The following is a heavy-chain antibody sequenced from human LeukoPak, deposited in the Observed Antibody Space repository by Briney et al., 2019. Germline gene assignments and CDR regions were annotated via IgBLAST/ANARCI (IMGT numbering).Heavy chain of an antibody. CDR2: ISYDGSNK. V-gene: IGHV3-30-3*01. D-gene: IGHD2-2*01. Sequence: GGSLRLSCAASGFTFSSYAMHWVRQAPGKGLEWVAVISYDGSNKYYADSVKGRFTISRDNSKNTLYLQMNSLRAEDTAVYYCARGTPPPDIVVVPAAPDYWGQGTLVTVSS. CDR1: GFTFSSYA. J-gene: IGHJ4*02. CDR3: ARGTPPPDIVVVPAAPDY.